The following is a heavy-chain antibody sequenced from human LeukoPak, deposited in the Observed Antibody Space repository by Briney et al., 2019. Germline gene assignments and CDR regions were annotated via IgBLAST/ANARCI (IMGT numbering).Heavy chain of an antibody. CDR2: ISAYNGNT. Sequence: GASVKVSCKASGYTFTNYDINWVRQAPGQGLEWMGWISAYNGNTNYAQKLQGRVTMTTDTSTSTAYMELRSLRSDDTAVYYCARYYDSSGYYYAVDYFDYWGQGTLVTVSS. D-gene: IGHD3-22*01. CDR1: GYTFTNYD. CDR3: ARYYDSSGYYYAVDYFDY. J-gene: IGHJ4*02. V-gene: IGHV1-18*01.